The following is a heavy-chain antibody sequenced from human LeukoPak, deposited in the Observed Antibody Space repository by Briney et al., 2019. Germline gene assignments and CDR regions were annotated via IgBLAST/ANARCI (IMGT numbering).Heavy chain of an antibody. V-gene: IGHV3-30*02. CDR1: GFTFNTYG. CDR2: IQFDGSKI. Sequence: PGGSLRLSCVASGFTFNTYGMHWVRQAPGKGLEWVAFIQFDGSKIYYADSVKGRFTISRDNSENTLYLQMNSLGVEDTAVYFCEKWVFIAPTGNPIRERFQHWGQGTLVSVSS. J-gene: IGHJ1*01. D-gene: IGHD6-13*01. CDR3: EKWVFIAPTGNPIRERFQH.